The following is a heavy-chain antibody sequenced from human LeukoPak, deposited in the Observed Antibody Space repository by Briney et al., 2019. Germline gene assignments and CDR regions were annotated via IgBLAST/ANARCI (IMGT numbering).Heavy chain of an antibody. CDR3: ARDRTIYYYDSSAPDAFDI. J-gene: IGHJ3*02. V-gene: IGHV4-59*01. D-gene: IGHD3-22*01. CDR1: GGSISSYY. CDR2: IYYSGST. Sequence: PSETLSLTCTVSGGSISSYYWSWIRQPPGKGLEWIGYIYYSGSTNYNPSLKSRVTISVDTSKNQFSLKLSSVTAADTAVYYCARDRTIYYYDSSAPDAFDIWGQGTMVTVSS.